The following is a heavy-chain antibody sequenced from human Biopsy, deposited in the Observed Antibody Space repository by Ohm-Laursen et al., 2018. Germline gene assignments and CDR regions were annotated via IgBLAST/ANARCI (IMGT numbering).Heavy chain of an antibody. Sequence: SETLSLTWTVSGDSVTKYYWSWIRQPPGKGLEWIGHIYYSVMTNYNPSLQSRVSISVDTSRNQVSLTLSSVTAADTAVYYCARDSGILNYGNFKYYHYYGMDVWGQGTKVTVSS. D-gene: IGHD4-11*01. CDR3: ARDSGILNYGNFKYYHYYGMDV. CDR2: IYYSVMT. J-gene: IGHJ6*02. CDR1: GDSVTKYY. V-gene: IGHV4-59*02.